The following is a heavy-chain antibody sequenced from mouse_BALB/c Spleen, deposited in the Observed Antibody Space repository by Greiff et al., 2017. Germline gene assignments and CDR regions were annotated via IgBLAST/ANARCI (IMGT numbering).Heavy chain of an antibody. CDR1: GFTFSDYY. CDR3: AREGRGNYVDYAMDY. J-gene: IGHJ4*01. CDR2: ISDGGSYT. D-gene: IGHD2-1*01. Sequence: EVQVVESGGGLVKPGGSLKLSCAASGFTFSDYYMYWVRQTPEKRLEWVATISDGGSYTYYPDSVKGRFTISRDNAKNNLYLQMSSLKSEDTAMYYCAREGRGNYVDYAMDYWGQGTSVTVSS. V-gene: IGHV5-4*02.